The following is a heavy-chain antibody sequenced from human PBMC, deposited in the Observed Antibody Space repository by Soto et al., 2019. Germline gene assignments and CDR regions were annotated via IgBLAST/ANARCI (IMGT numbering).Heavy chain of an antibody. D-gene: IGHD1-26*01. CDR1: GFTFSSYS. V-gene: IGHV3-21*01. J-gene: IGHJ5*01. CDR3: ARDGKGNWNYS. Sequence: EVQLVESGGGLVKPGGSLRLSCAASGFTFSSYSMNWVRQAPGEGLEWVSSISSSSSYIYYADSVKGRFTISRDNAKNSLYLQMNSLRAEDTAVYYCARDGKGNWNYSWGQGTLVTVSS. CDR2: ISSSSSYI.